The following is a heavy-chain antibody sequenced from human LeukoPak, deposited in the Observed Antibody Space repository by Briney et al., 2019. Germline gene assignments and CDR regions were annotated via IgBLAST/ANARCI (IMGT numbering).Heavy chain of an antibody. CDR1: VFSISSYE. V-gene: IGHV3-48*03. D-gene: IGHD3-10*02. Sequence: QAGASLRLSCASAVFSISSYEMNGVRHAGGEPLEGLSYISSSGNILYYADSVRGLFTISKDTAKNSLYLLMNRMRADDTAVYYCAELGITMIGGVWGKGTTVTISS. CDR3: AELGITMIGGV. CDR2: ISSSGNIL. J-gene: IGHJ6*04.